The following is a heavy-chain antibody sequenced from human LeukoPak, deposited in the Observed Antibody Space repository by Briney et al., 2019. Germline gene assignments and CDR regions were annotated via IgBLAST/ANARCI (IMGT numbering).Heavy chain of an antibody. CDR3: AVPLVVVAATNGMDV. CDR2: INAGNGNT. Sequence: GASVKVSCKASGYTFTSYAMHWVRQAPGQRLEWMGWINAGNGNTKYSQKFQGRVTITRDTSASTAYMELSSLRSEDTAVYYCAVPLVVVAATNGMDVWGQGTTVTVSS. J-gene: IGHJ6*02. V-gene: IGHV1-3*01. D-gene: IGHD2-15*01. CDR1: GYTFTSYA.